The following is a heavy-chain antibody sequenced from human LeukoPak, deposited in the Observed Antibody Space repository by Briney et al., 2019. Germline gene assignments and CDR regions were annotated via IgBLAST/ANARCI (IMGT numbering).Heavy chain of an antibody. Sequence: PSETLSLTCTVSGGSISRSSYFWGWIRQPPGKGLEWIGSTYYSGSTYYNPSLKSRVTILVDTSKNQFSLKLSSVTAADTAVYYCARDVRFGVPLWGQGTLVTVSS. D-gene: IGHD3-10*01. CDR2: TYYSGST. CDR1: GGSISRSSYF. CDR3: ARDVRFGVPL. V-gene: IGHV4-39*07. J-gene: IGHJ4*02.